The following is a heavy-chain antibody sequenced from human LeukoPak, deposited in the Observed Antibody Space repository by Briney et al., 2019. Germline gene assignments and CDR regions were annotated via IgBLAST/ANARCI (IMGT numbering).Heavy chain of an antibody. CDR2: ISSSSNYI. V-gene: IGHV3-21*04. Sequence: PGGSLRLSCAASGFAFRSYSMNWVRQAPGKGLEWVSSISSSSNYIYYADSVKGRFTISRDNAKNSLYLQMNSLRAEVTAVHYCARAPGMTAFDYWGQGTLVTVSS. D-gene: IGHD1-14*01. J-gene: IGHJ4*02. CDR1: GFAFRSYS. CDR3: ARAPGMTAFDY.